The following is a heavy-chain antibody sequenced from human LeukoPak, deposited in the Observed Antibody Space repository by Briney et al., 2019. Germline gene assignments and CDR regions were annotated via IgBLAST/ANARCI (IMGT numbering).Heavy chain of an antibody. CDR1: GYTFTSYG. D-gene: IGHD4-17*01. Sequence: ASVKVSCKASGYTFTSYGISWVRQAPGQGLEWMGWLSAYNGNTNYAQKLQGRVTMTTDTSTSTAYMELRSLRSDDTAVYYCAREGDYEDYYYGMDVWGQGTTVTVSS. V-gene: IGHV1-18*01. CDR2: LSAYNGNT. CDR3: AREGDYEDYYYGMDV. J-gene: IGHJ6*02.